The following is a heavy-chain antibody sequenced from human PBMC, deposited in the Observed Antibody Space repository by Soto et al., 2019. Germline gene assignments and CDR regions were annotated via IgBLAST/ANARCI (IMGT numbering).Heavy chain of an antibody. Sequence: QLQLQESGPGLVKPSETLSLTCTVSGGSVSSSSYYWGWVRQPPGTGLEWIGSVYYSGSTYYIPSLESRVTISVDKSKNQFSLKLMSLYAADTAVYYCARLEGLATISYYFDSWGQGDLVTVSS. CDR1: GGSVSSSSYY. V-gene: IGHV4-39*01. CDR2: VYYSGST. CDR3: ARLEGLATISYYFDS. J-gene: IGHJ4*02. D-gene: IGHD3-9*01.